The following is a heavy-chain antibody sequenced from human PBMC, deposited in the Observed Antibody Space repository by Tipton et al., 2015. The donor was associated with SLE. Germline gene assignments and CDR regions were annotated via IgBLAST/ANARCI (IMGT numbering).Heavy chain of an antibody. D-gene: IGHD1-26*01. CDR3: ARQGQWDRDFDY. CDR1: GYSFTSYW. CDR2: IDPSDSYT. V-gene: IGHV5-10-1*01. J-gene: IGHJ4*02. Sequence: VQLVQSGAEVKKPGESLRISCKGSGYSFTSYWISWVRQMPGKGLEWMGRIDPSDSYTSYGPSFQGHVTISADKSISTAYLQWSSLKASDTAMYYCARQGQWDRDFDYWGQGTLVTVSS.